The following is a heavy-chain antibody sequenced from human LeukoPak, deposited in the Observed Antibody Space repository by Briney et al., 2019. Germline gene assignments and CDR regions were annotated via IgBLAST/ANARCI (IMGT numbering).Heavy chain of an antibody. CDR1: GFSFSSYN. CDR2: ITTSSTYT. Sequence: GGSLRLSCEASGFSFSSYNMDWVRQTPGKGLEWISSITTSSTYTFYADSVKGRFTISRDNARNSLYLQMNSLRVEDTAVYYCARGGSMRYSYWGQGTLVTVSS. CDR3: ARGGSMRYSY. D-gene: IGHD2-15*01. V-gene: IGHV3-21*01. J-gene: IGHJ4*02.